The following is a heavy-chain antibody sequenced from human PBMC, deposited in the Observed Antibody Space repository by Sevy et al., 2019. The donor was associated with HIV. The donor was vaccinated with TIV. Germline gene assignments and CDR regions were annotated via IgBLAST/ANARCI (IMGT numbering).Heavy chain of an antibody. D-gene: IGHD3-3*01. CDR2: INPKSGAT. V-gene: IGHV1-2*02. CDR1: GYTFTDTGYY. CDR3: ARESYDFWTGPVDYEYGMDV. J-gene: IGHJ6*02. Sequence: ASVKVSCKASGYTFTDTGYYVHWVRQAQGQGLEWMGWINPKSGATNYAQKFQGRVTMTRDTSVSTANMELSRLRSDDTAVYYCARESYDFWTGPVDYEYGMDVWGQGTTVTVSS.